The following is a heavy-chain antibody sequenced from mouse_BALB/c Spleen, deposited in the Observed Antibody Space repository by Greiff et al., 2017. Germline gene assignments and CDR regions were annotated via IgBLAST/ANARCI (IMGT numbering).Heavy chain of an antibody. Sequence: EVKVVESGGGLVQPGGSLKLSCAASGFTFSSYGMSWVRQTPDKRLELVATINSNGGSTYYPDSVKGRFTISRDNAKNTLYLQMSSLKSEDTAMYYCARGDYDYDFWGQGTTLTVSS. J-gene: IGHJ2*01. V-gene: IGHV5-6-3*01. CDR3: ARGDYDYDF. CDR2: INSNGGST. D-gene: IGHD2-4*01. CDR1: GFTFSSYG.